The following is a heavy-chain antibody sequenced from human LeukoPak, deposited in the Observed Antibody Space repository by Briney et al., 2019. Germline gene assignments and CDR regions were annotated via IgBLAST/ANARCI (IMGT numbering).Heavy chain of an antibody. CDR1: GCSLSSYY. V-gene: IGHV4-59*08. Sequence: SSEALSLACTVPGCSLSSYYWSWIPQPPEEGLEWIGYIYYSRTTNYNPSLKSRVTMSVDTSKNQFSLKLSSVTAADTAVYYCARLSGSQTTPYWGQGTLVTVSS. J-gene: IGHJ4*02. CDR3: ARLSGSQTTPY. D-gene: IGHD1-26*01. CDR2: IYYSRTT.